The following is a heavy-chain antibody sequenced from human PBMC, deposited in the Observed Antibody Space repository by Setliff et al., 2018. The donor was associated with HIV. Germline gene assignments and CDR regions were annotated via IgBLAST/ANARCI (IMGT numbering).Heavy chain of an antibody. CDR2: IHESGST. CDR1: GGSISSSSYY. CDR3: GNQAVVPADMDYYYYIDV. Sequence: SETLSLTCTVSGGSISSSSYYWGWIRRPPGKGLEWIGSIHESGSTHYNPSLKSRVTISVDTSKNQFSLKLSSVTAADTAVYYCGNQAVVPADMDYYYYIDVWGKGTTVTVSS. J-gene: IGHJ6*03. V-gene: IGHV4-39*01. D-gene: IGHD2-2*01.